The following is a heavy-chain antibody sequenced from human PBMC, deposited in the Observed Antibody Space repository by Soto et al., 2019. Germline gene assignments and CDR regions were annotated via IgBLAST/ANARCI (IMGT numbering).Heavy chain of an antibody. V-gene: IGHV1-69*01. Sequence: VSCAGCGGGLASSARIWLQRDTGVVIEWLGGIIPIFGTANYAQKFQGRVTITADESTSTAYMELSSLRSEDTAVYYCARGRTTKLLCFGESRRTNSDDWGKGTMVTVS. CDR1: GGGLASSA. J-gene: IGHJ4*02. D-gene: IGHD3-10*01. CDR2: IIPIFGTA. CDR3: ARGRTTKLLCFGESRRTNSDD.